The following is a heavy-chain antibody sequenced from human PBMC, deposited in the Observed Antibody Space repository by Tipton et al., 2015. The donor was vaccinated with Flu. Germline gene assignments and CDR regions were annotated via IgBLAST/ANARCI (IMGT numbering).Heavy chain of an antibody. V-gene: IGHV4-38-2*02. J-gene: IGHJ4*02. D-gene: IGHD1-26*01. Sequence: TLSLTCTVSGYSISSGYYWGWIRQTPGKGLEWIGSIYHSGSTYYNPSLKRRVTISVDTSKNQFSLKLSSVTAADTAVYYCARGGIVGATDHWGQGTLVAVSS. CDR2: IYHSGST. CDR1: GYSISSGYY. CDR3: ARGGIVGATDH.